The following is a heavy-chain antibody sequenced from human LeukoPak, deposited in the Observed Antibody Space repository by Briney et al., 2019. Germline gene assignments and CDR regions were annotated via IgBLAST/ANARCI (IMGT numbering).Heavy chain of an antibody. J-gene: IGHJ4*02. D-gene: IGHD2-15*01. CDR2: TYYMSKWYN. V-gene: IGHV6-1*01. Sequence: PSQTLSLTCAISGDSVSSNSAAGNWIRQSPSRGLEWLGRTYYMSKWYNGYAACVKSRITITTDTSKNQCSLQVNSVTPEDTAVYYCAGGKVGMIDNWGQGILVTVSS. CDR3: AGGKVGMIDN. CDR1: GDSVSSNSAA.